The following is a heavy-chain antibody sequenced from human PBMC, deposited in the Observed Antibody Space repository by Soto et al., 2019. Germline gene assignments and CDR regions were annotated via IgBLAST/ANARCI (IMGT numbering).Heavy chain of an antibody. J-gene: IGHJ5*02. V-gene: IGHV2-70*01. Sequence: SGPTLVNPTQTLTLTCTFSGFSLTTNGMCLSWIRQPPGKALEWLALVDWDDNTYYSTSLNNRLTLSKDTSKNQVVLLVRHMGPVDTATYYCARIPCGNYYTENFFDPWGQGIPVTVSS. CDR2: VDWDDNT. CDR1: GFSLTTNGMC. D-gene: IGHD3-22*01. CDR3: ARIPCGNYYTENFFDP.